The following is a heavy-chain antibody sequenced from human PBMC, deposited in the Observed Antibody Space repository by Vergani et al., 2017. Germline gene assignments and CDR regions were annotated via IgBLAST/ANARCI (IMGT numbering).Heavy chain of an antibody. Sequence: QVQLQESGPGLVKPSQTLSLTCTVSGGSISSGDYYWSGIRQPPGKGLEWIGYIYYSGSTYYNPSLKSRVTISVDTSKNQFSLKLSSVTAADTAVYYCARSDAHGSGRNDAFDIWGQGTMVTVSS. CDR1: GGSISSGDYY. D-gene: IGHD3-10*01. J-gene: IGHJ3*02. V-gene: IGHV4-30-4*01. CDR3: ARSDAHGSGRNDAFDI. CDR2: IYYSGST.